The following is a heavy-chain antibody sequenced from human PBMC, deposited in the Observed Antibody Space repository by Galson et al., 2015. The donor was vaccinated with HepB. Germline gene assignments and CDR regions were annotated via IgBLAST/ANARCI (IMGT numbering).Heavy chain of an antibody. J-gene: IGHJ4*02. Sequence: SLRLSCAASGFIFSSYGMHWVRQAPGKGLEWVAVISYDGSNKYYADSVKGRFTISRDNSKNTLYLQMNSLRAEDTAVYYCAKDRDYDFWSGAVDYWGQGTLVTVSS. CDR3: AKDRDYDFWSGAVDY. D-gene: IGHD3-3*01. CDR1: GFIFSSYG. V-gene: IGHV3-30*18. CDR2: ISYDGSNK.